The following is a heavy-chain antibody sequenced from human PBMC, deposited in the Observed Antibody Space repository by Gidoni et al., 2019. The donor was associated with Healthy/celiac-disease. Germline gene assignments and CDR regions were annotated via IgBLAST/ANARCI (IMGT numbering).Heavy chain of an antibody. Sequence: QVQLQESGPGLVKPSETLSLTCTVSGGSISSYYWSWIRQPAGKGLEWIGRIYTSGSTNYNPSLKSRVTMSVDTSKNQFSLKLSSVTAADTAVYYCAREGITMVRGVIPRDPRAKYGMDVWGQGTTVTVSS. CDR1: GGSISSYY. J-gene: IGHJ6*02. V-gene: IGHV4-4*07. D-gene: IGHD3-10*01. CDR3: AREGITMVRGVIPRDPRAKYGMDV. CDR2: IYTSGST.